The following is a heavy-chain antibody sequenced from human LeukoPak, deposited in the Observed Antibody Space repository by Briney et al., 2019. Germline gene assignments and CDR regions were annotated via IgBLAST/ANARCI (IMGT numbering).Heavy chain of an antibody. Sequence: SETLSLTCTVSGGSISSSSYYWGWIRQPPGKGLEWIGSIYYSGSTYYNPSLKSRVTISVDTSKNQFSLKLSSVTAADTAVYYCARHGRGLHSSGVPSPFAYWGQGTLVTVSS. CDR2: IYYSGST. D-gene: IGHD6-19*01. CDR1: GGSISSSSYY. V-gene: IGHV4-39*01. CDR3: ARHGRGLHSSGVPSPFAY. J-gene: IGHJ4*02.